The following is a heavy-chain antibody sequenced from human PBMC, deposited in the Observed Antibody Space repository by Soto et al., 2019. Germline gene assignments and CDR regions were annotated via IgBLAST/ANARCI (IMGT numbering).Heavy chain of an antibody. CDR2: IIPVFGTP. J-gene: IGHJ6*02. CDR1: GYTFTSYA. D-gene: IGHD2-2*01. CDR3: ARERSVGYCITTTCPKPFYYYAMDV. V-gene: IGHV1-69*13. Sequence: GASVKVSCKASGYTFTSYAFSWVRQAPGQGLEWMGGIIPVFGTPDYAQKFQGRVTITADESTRTASMELSSLRSDDTAVYYCARERSVGYCITTTCPKPFYYYAMDVWGQGTTVTVSS.